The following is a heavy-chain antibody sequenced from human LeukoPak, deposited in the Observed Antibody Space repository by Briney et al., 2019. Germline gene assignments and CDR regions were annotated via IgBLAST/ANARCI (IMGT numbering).Heavy chain of an antibody. CDR1: GGSFSGYY. CDR3: ARSLPYYDSSGYYTDY. CDR2: INHSGST. J-gene: IGHJ4*02. Sequence: PSETLSLTCAVYGGSFSGYYWSWIRQPPGKGLEWIGEINHSGSTNYNPSLKSRVTISVDTSKNQFSPKLSPVTAADTAVYYCARSLPYYDSSGYYTDYWGQGTLVTVSS. D-gene: IGHD3-22*01. V-gene: IGHV4-34*01.